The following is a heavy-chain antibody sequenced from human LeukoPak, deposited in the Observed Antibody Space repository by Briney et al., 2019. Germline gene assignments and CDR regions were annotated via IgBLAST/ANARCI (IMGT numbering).Heavy chain of an antibody. CDR1: GYSISSGYY. CDR3: ARDRVPAAITLDAFDI. CDR2: IYHSGST. D-gene: IGHD2-2*01. V-gene: IGHV4-38-2*02. J-gene: IGHJ3*02. Sequence: PSETLSLTCAVPGYSISSGYYWGWNRKPPGKGLEWIGSIYHSGSTYYNPSLKSRFTISVDTPKNQFSLKLSSVTAADTAVYYCARDRVPAAITLDAFDIWGQGTMVTISS.